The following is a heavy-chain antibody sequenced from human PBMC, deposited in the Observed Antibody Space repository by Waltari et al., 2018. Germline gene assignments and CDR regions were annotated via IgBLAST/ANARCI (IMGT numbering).Heavy chain of an antibody. Sequence: EVQLVESGGGLVKPGGYLRLSCAASGFTFSNAWMRWVRQAPGKGVEWGCRIKRKTEGGTTDYAEPVKGRFTIARDDAKNTLYLQMNSLKTEDTAVYYCTTGGGQWLSYWGQGTLVTVSS. CDR2: IKRKTEGGTT. V-gene: IGHV3-15*01. D-gene: IGHD6-19*01. J-gene: IGHJ4*02. CDR3: TTGGGQWLSY. CDR1: GFTFSNAW.